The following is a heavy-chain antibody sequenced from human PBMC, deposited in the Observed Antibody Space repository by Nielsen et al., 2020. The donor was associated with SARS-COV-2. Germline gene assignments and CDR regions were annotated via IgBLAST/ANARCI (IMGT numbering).Heavy chain of an antibody. CDR2: ISSSSSYI. Sequence: GGSLRLSCAASGFTFSSYSMNWVRQAPGKGLEWVSSISSSSSYIYYADSVKGRFTISRDNAKNSLYLQMNSLRAEDTAVYYCAGLEWLRGWFDPWGQGTLVTVSS. J-gene: IGHJ5*02. V-gene: IGHV3-21*04. CDR3: AGLEWLRGWFDP. D-gene: IGHD3-3*01. CDR1: GFTFSSYS.